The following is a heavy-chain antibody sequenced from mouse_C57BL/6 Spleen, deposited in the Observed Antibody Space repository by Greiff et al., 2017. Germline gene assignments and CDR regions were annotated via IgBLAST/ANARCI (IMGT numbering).Heavy chain of an antibody. J-gene: IGHJ4*01. V-gene: IGHV2-2*01. CDR3: ARKWLLHAMDY. D-gene: IGHD2-3*01. Sequence: QVQLKESGPGLVQPSQSLSITCTVSGFSLTSYGVHWVRQSPGKGLEWLGVIWSGGSTDYNAAFISRLSISKDNSKSQVFFKMNSLQADDTAIYYCARKWLLHAMDYWGQGTSVTVSS. CDR2: IWSGGST. CDR1: GFSLTSYG.